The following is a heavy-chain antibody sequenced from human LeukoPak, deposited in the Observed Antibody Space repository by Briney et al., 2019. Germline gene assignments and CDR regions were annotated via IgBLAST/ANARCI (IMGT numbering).Heavy chain of an antibody. D-gene: IGHD6-19*01. CDR1: GYTLTELS. Sequence: ASVKVSCKVSGYTLTELSMHWVRQAPGKGLEWMGGFDPEDGETIYAQKFQGRVTMTEDTSTDTAYMELSSPRSEDTAVYYCATVAGTRRYYYGMDVWGQGTTVTVSS. J-gene: IGHJ6*02. CDR3: ATVAGTRRYYYGMDV. CDR2: FDPEDGET. V-gene: IGHV1-24*01.